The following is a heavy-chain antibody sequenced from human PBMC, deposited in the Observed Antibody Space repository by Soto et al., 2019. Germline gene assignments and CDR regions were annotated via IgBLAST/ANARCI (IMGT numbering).Heavy chain of an antibody. D-gene: IGHD1-26*01. CDR3: ARDRRWELLHGYYYYGMDV. CDR1: GFTFSSYG. V-gene: IGHV3-33*01. J-gene: IGHJ6*02. CDR2: IWYDGSNK. Sequence: VQLVESGGGVVQPGRSLRLSCAASGFTFSSYGMHWVRQAPGKGLEWVAVIWYDGSNKYYADSVKGRFTISRDNSKNTLYLQMNSLRAEDTAVYYCARDRRWELLHGYYYYGMDVWGQGTTVTVSS.